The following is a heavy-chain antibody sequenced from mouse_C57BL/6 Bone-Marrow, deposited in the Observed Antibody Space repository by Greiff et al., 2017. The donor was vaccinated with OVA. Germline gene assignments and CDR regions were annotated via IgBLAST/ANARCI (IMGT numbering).Heavy chain of an antibody. CDR1: GFTFSSYA. CDR2: ISSGGDYI. V-gene: IGHV5-9-1*02. Sequence: EVKLVESGEGLVKPGGSLKLSCAASGFTFSSYAMSWVRQTPEKRLEWVAYISSGGDYIYYADTVKGRFTISRDNARNTLYLQMSSLKSEDTAMYYCTRDVYDGYPYYAMDYWGQGTSVTVSS. J-gene: IGHJ4*01. D-gene: IGHD2-3*01. CDR3: TRDVYDGYPYYAMDY.